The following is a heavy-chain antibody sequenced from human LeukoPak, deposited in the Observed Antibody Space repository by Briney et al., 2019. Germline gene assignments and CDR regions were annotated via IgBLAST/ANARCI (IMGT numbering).Heavy chain of an antibody. D-gene: IGHD6-13*01. CDR3: ARGGAAYSSSWYGPDY. Sequence: SDTLSLTCAVYGGSFSGYYWSWIRQPPGKGLEWIGEINHSGSTKYNPSLKSQVTISVDTSKNQFSLKLSSVTAADTAVYYCARGGAAYSSSWYGPDYWGQGTLVTVSS. J-gene: IGHJ4*02. CDR1: GGSFSGYY. CDR2: INHSGST. V-gene: IGHV4-34*01.